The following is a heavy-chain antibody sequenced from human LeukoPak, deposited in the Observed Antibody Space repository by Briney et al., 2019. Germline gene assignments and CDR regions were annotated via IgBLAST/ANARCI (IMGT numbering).Heavy chain of an antibody. Sequence: SETLSLTCIVSGGSIISNNYYWGWIRQPPGKGLEWIGSIYYSGSTYYNPSLNSRFTISVDKSKNQFSLKLSSVTAADTALYYCARAFYGGKGWFDSWGQGTLVTVSP. V-gene: IGHV4-39*01. CDR3: ARAFYGGKGWFDS. J-gene: IGHJ5*01. CDR2: IYYSGST. D-gene: IGHD4-23*01. CDR1: GGSIISNNYY.